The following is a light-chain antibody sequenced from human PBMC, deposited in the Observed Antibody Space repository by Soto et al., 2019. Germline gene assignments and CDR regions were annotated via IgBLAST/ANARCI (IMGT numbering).Light chain of an antibody. J-gene: IGKJ5*01. Sequence: EIVLTQSPGTLSLSPGDRATLSCMASQSVSSSYLAWYQQKPGQAPRLLIYGAPTRATGIPARFSGSGSGTKFTLTISSLQSEDFAVYYCQQYHNWPPITFGQGTRLEIK. V-gene: IGKV3D-15*01. CDR2: GAP. CDR1: QSVSSSY. CDR3: QQYHNWPPIT.